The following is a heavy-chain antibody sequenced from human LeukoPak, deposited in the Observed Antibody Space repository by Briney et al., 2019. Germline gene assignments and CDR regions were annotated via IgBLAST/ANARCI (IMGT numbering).Heavy chain of an antibody. CDR2: IYSGGST. CDR1: GFTVSSNY. Sequence: PGGSLRLFCAASGFTVSSNYMSWVRQAPGKGLEWVSVIYSGGSTYYADSVKGRFTISRDNSKNTLYLQMNSLRAEDTAVYYCARLGYCSGGSCYWGQGTLVTVSS. V-gene: IGHV3-53*01. D-gene: IGHD2-15*01. J-gene: IGHJ4*02. CDR3: ARLGYCSGGSCY.